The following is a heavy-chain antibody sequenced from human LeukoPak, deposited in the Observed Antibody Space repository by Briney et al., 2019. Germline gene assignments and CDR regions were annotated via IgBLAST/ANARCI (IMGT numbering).Heavy chain of an antibody. CDR1: GFSLSTSGVG. CDR3: ARGSGEGIRDGFDY. CDR2: IFYSGST. D-gene: IGHD6-25*01. V-gene: IGHV4-30-4*08. J-gene: IGHJ4*02. Sequence: SGPTLVNPTQTLTLTCTFSGFSLSTSGVGVGWIRQPPGKGLEWIGYIFYSGSTHYNSSLKSRVTILLDTSKNQFSLKLTSVTAADTAVYFCARGSGEGIRDGFDYWGQGTLVTVSS.